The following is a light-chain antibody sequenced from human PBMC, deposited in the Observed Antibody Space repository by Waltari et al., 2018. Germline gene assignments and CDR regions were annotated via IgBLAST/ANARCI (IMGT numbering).Light chain of an antibody. Sequence: EIMLTQPPGTLSLSPGERATLSCKASQSIRTYLAWYQQKPGQAPRLLIYHASSRAIGIPDRFSGSGSGTDFSLTISRLEPEDFAVYYCQNYVRLPATFGQGTKVEIK. V-gene: IGKV3-20*01. CDR1: QSIRTY. CDR2: HAS. J-gene: IGKJ1*01. CDR3: QNYVRLPAT.